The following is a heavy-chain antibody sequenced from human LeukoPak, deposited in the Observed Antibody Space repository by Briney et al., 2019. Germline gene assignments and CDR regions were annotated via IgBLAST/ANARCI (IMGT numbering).Heavy chain of an antibody. Sequence: PSETLSLTCTVSGGPISSYSNYQWSWIRQPSGKGLEWIGYIYYHGSTNYNPSLKSRVTFSVDTSKNQFSLKLSSVTAADTAVYYCAREYSAFDYWGQGTLVTVSS. CDR3: AREYSAFDY. CDR1: GGPISSYSNYQ. CDR2: IYYHGST. D-gene: IGHD6-13*01. J-gene: IGHJ4*02. V-gene: IGHV4-61*01.